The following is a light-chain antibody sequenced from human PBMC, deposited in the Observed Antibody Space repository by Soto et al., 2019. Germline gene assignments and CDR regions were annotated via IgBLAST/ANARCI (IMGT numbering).Light chain of an antibody. CDR2: TVS. V-gene: IGKV1-9*01. J-gene: IGKJ4*01. Sequence: DSQLSQSPSFLSASVGHRLTITCRASQDVGSRLAWYQQKPGKAPSVLIYTVSTLQSGVPSRFSGSRSGTEFTLTISSLQPEDLATYYCQQFNSSPFTFGGGTKVEI. CDR1: QDVGSR. CDR3: QQFNSSPFT.